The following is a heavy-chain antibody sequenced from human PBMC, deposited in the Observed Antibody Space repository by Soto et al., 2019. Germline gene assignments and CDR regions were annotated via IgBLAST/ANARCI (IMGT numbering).Heavy chain of an antibody. D-gene: IGHD2-15*01. CDR2: IYYSGST. CDR3: ARDHCSGGSCYYGMDV. V-gene: IGHV4-31*03. Sequence: SETLSLTCTVSGGSISSGGYYWSWIRQHPGKGLEWIGYIYYSGSTYYNPPLKSRVTTSVDTSKNQFYLKLSSVTAADTDVYYCARDHCSGGSCYYGMDVWGQGTTVTVSS. CDR1: GGSISSGGYY. J-gene: IGHJ6*02.